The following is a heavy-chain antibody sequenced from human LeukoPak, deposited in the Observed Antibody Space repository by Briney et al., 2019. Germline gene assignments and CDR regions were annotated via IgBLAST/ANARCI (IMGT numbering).Heavy chain of an antibody. CDR2: ISSSSSYM. Sequence: GGSLRLSCAASGFTFSSYSMNWVRQAPGKGLEWVSSISSSSSYMYYADSVKGRSTISRDNAKNSLYLQMNSLRAEDTAVYYCARSRDGYNFYAFDIWGQGTMVTVSS. J-gene: IGHJ3*02. CDR1: GFTFSSYS. D-gene: IGHD5-24*01. V-gene: IGHV3-21*01. CDR3: ARSRDGYNFYAFDI.